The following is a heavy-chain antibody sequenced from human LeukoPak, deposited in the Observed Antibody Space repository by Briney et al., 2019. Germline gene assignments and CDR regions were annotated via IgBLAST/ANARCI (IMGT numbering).Heavy chain of an antibody. Sequence: PGRSLRLSCAASGFTFDDYAMHWVRQAPGKGLEWVSGISWNSGSIGYADSVKGRFTISRDNAKNSLYLQMNSLRAEDTAVYYCASSEQDITGYSSGWPLDYWGQGTLVTVSS. CDR1: GFTFDDYA. CDR3: ASSEQDITGYSSGWPLDY. J-gene: IGHJ4*02. D-gene: IGHD6-19*01. CDR2: ISWNSGSI. V-gene: IGHV3-9*01.